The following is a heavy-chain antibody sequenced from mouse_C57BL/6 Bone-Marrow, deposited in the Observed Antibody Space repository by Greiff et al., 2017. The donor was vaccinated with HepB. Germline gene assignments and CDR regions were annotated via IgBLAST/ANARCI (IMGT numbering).Heavy chain of an antibody. CDR2: IDPSDSYT. D-gene: IGHD4-1*01. Sequence: QVQLKQPGAELVMPGASVKLSCKASGYTFTSYWMHWVKQRPGQGLEWIGEIDPSDSYTNYNQKFKGKSTLTVDKSSSTAYMQLSSLTSEDSAVYYCARAVLTGPDYWGQGTTLTVSS. J-gene: IGHJ2*01. CDR3: ARAVLTGPDY. V-gene: IGHV1-69*01. CDR1: GYTFTSYW.